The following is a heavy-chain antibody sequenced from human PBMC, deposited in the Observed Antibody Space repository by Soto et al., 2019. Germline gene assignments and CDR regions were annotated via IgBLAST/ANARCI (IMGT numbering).Heavy chain of an antibody. Sequence: SVTLSLTCTVSGGSISRSTYYWAWIRQHPGKGLEWIGCTYYSRRTYYRPSLKSRVTISVDTSKNQFSLKLTSVTAAKTAVYYCARQVPAAIRLGWFDPWGQGCLVTDSS. CDR1: GGSISRSTYY. CDR2: TYYSRRT. J-gene: IGHJ5*02. CDR3: ARQVPAAIRLGWFDP. D-gene: IGHD2-2*02. V-gene: IGHV4-39*01.